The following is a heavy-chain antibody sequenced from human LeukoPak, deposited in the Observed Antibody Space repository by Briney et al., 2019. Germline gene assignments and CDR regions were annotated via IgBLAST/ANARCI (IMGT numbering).Heavy chain of an antibody. CDR1: GGSISSCY. CDR2: IYYSGST. Sequence: SETLSLTCTVSGGSISSCYWSWIRQPPGKGLEWIGYIYYSGSTNYNPSLKSRVTISVDTSKNQFSLKLSSVTAADTAVYYCARNDCSSTSCYVGYWGQGTLVTVSS. J-gene: IGHJ4*02. V-gene: IGHV4-59*01. CDR3: ARNDCSSTSCYVGY. D-gene: IGHD2-2*01.